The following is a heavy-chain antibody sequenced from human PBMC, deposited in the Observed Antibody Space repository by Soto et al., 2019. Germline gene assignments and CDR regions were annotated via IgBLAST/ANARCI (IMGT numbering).Heavy chain of an antibody. J-gene: IGHJ4*02. D-gene: IGHD3-10*01. Sequence: QVQLQQWGAGLLKPSETLSLTCAVYGGSFSGYYWSWIRQPPGKGLEWIGEINHSGSTNYNPSLKSRATISVDTSKHQFSLKLSSVTAADTSVYYCASGPRYGSGSLHWGQGTLVTVSS. V-gene: IGHV4-34*01. CDR3: ASGPRYGSGSLH. CDR2: INHSGST. CDR1: GGSFSGYY.